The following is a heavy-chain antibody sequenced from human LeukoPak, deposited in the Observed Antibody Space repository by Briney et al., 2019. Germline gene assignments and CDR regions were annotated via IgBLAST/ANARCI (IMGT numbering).Heavy chain of an antibody. J-gene: IGHJ5*02. Sequence: KPSETLSLTCTVSGGSVNSGNYYWTWIRQPAGKGLEWIGRIYTSGTTNYNPSLKSRVTISVDTSKNQFSLKLSSVTAADTAVYYCARAGITIFGVVIENWFDPWGQGTLVTVSS. D-gene: IGHD3-3*01. CDR1: GGSVNSGNYY. CDR3: ARAGITIFGVVIENWFDP. V-gene: IGHV4-61*02. CDR2: IYTSGTT.